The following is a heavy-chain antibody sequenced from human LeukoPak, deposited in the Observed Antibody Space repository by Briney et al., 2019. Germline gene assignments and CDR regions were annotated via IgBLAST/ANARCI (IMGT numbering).Heavy chain of an antibody. CDR2: ISHSSSAM. V-gene: IGHV3-48*01. D-gene: IGHD4-17*01. CDR3: ARGTVTQDWYFDL. J-gene: IGHJ2*01. CDR1: AFVFSNYN. Sequence: PGGSLRLSCAASAFVFSNYNMNWVRQAAGKGLEWISYISHSSSAMYYADSVKGRFTISRDNAKNSLFLQMSSLRAEDTALYYCARGTVTQDWYFDLWGRGTLVTVSS.